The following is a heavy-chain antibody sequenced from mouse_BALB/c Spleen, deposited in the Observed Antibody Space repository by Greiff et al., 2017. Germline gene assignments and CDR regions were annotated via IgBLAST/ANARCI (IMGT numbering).Heavy chain of an antibody. D-gene: IGHD2-1*01. CDR3: TREKSTMEAMDY. CDR1: GFTFSNYW. V-gene: IGHV6-6*02. Sequence: EVKVVESGGGLVQPGGSMKLSCVASGFTFSNYWMNWVRQSPEKGLEWVAEIRLKSNNYATHYAESVKGRFTISRDASKSSVYLQMNNLRAEDTGIYYCTREKSTMEAMDYWGQGTSVTVSS. J-gene: IGHJ4*01. CDR2: IRLKSNNYAT.